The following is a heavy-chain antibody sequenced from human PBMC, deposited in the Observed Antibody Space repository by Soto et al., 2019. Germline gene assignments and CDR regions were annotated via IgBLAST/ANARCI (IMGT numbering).Heavy chain of an antibody. CDR3: AREGTIVVVVAATPEVNEDAFDI. CDR1: GYTFTSYG. J-gene: IGHJ3*02. V-gene: IGHV1-18*01. CDR2: ISAYNGNT. Sequence: ASVKVSCKASGYTFTSYGISWVRQAPGQGLEWMGWISAYNGNTNYAQKLQGRVTMTTDTSTSTAYMELRSLRSDDTAVYYCAREGTIVVVVAATPEVNEDAFDIWGQGTMVTVSS. D-gene: IGHD2-15*01.